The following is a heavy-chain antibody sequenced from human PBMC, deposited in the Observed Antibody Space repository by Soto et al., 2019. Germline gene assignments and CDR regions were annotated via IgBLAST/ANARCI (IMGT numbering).Heavy chain of an antibody. CDR2: ISGSSSTK. J-gene: IGHJ4*02. CDR3: ARVLGGYSSSHPFDS. D-gene: IGHD6-6*01. Sequence: PGGSLRLSCAVSGFTFSSYSMNWVRQAPGKGLEWVSYISGSSSTKYYADSVKGRFTISRDNAKNSLYLQMNSLRDDDTAVYFCARVLGGYSSSHPFDSWGQGTLVTVSS. V-gene: IGHV3-48*02. CDR1: GFTFSSYS.